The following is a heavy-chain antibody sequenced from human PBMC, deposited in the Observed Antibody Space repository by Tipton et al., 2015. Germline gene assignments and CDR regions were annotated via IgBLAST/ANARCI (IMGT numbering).Heavy chain of an antibody. Sequence: QVQLVQSGAEVKKPGASVKVSCKASGNTFTGYYMHWVRQAPGQGLEWMGWINPNSGGTNYAQKFQGRVTMTRDTSISTAYMELSRLRSEDTAVYYCAREAEAREWGRHIVAKGGFDIWGQGTMVTVSS. CDR3: AREAEAREWGRHIVAKGGFDI. J-gene: IGHJ3*02. CDR2: INPNSGGT. CDR1: GNTFTGYY. D-gene: IGHD2-21*01. V-gene: IGHV1-2*02.